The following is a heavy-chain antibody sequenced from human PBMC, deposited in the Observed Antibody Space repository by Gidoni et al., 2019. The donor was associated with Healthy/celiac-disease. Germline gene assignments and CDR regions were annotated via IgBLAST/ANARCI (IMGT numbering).Heavy chain of an antibody. CDR3: ARLPNIRQWLEDDAFDI. CDR2: IYYSGST. CDR1: GGSISSYY. J-gene: IGHJ3*02. Sequence: QVQLQESGPGLVKPSETLSLTCTVSGGSISSYYWGWIRQPPGKGLEWIGYIYYSGSTNYNPSLKSRVTISVDTSKNQFSLKLSSVTAADTAVYYCARLPNIRQWLEDDAFDIWGQGTMVTVSS. V-gene: IGHV4-59*01. D-gene: IGHD6-19*01.